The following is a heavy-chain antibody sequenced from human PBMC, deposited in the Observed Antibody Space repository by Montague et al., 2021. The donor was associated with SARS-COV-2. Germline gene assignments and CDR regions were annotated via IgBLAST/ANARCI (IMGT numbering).Heavy chain of an antibody. D-gene: IGHD2-2*02. CDR2: IYHSGST. CDR3: RVVPAGIPKGPNFYYMDV. J-gene: IGHJ6*03. Sequence: SETLSLTCTVSGDSISGYSWSWIRQPPGKGLEWIGQIYHSGSTNYNPSLKSRVTISVDTSKNQFSLKLSSVTAADTALYYCRVVPAGIPKGPNFYYMDVWGKGTTVTVSS. V-gene: IGHV4-34*03. CDR1: GDSISGYS.